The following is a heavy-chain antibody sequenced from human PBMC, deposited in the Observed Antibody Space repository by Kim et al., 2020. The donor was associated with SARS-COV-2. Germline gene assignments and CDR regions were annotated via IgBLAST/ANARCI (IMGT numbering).Heavy chain of an antibody. CDR3: ARERYDILTGYYIYYYGMDV. CDR1: GFTFSSYS. V-gene: IGHV3-21*01. J-gene: IGHJ6*02. D-gene: IGHD3-9*01. CDR2: ISSSSSYI. Sequence: GGSLRLSCAASGFTFSSYSMNWVRQAPGKGLEWVSSISSSSSYIYYADSVKGRFTISRDNAKNSLYLQMNSLRAEDTAVYYCARERYDILTGYYIYYYGMDVWGQGTTVTVSS.